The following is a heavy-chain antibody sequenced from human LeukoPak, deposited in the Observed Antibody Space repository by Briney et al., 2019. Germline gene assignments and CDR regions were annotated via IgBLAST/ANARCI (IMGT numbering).Heavy chain of an antibody. CDR3: VKAVKDSRSWYGGYFDC. V-gene: IGHV3-64D*06. CDR2: ISSNGGAT. J-gene: IGHJ4*02. Sequence: PGGSLTLLCSASGFSFCDYAVLWVRQAPGKGVVYGSDISSNGGATCYGDSEKGRFTISRDNSKNTLYLQMSSLRAEDTADYHCVKAVKDSRSWYGGYFDCWGQGTPVSVSS. CDR1: GFSFCDYA. D-gene: IGHD6-13*01.